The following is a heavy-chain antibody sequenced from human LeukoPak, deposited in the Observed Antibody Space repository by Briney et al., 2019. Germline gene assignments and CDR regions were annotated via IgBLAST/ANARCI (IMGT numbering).Heavy chain of an antibody. Sequence: SETLSLTCTVSGGSISSSSYYWGWIRQPPGKGLEWIGSIYYSGSTYYNPSLKSRVTISVDTSKNQFSLKLSSVTAADTAVYYCARDVLNVLLWFGGNWFDPWGQGTLVTVSS. CDR1: GGSISSSSYY. J-gene: IGHJ5*02. V-gene: IGHV4-39*07. D-gene: IGHD3-10*01. CDR3: ARDVLNVLLWFGGNWFDP. CDR2: IYYSGST.